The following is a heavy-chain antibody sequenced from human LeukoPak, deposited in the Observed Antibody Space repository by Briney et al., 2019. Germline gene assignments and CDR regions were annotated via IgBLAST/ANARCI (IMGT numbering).Heavy chain of an antibody. CDR3: ARGGHYDSSGSLDY. V-gene: IGHV4-59*01. CDR2: IYYSGST. D-gene: IGHD3-22*01. CDR1: GGSISSYY. J-gene: IGHJ4*02. Sequence: SETLSLTCAVSGGSISSYYWSWIRQPPGKGLEWIGYIYYSGSTNYNPSLKSRVTISVDTSKNQFSLKLSSVTAADTAVYYCARGGHYDSSGSLDYWGQGTLVTVSS.